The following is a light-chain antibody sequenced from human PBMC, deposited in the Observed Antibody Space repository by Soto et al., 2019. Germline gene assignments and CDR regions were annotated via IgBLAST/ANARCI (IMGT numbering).Light chain of an antibody. Sequence: EIVMTQSPSTLSVSPGERATLSCRASQSVNSNYLAWYQQKPGQAPRLLIYGISKRATDIPDRFSGRGSGTEFTLTISSLQPEDFAVYDCQQYGDSPITFGQGTRLEIK. CDR2: GIS. CDR3: QQYGDSPIT. V-gene: IGKV3-20*01. J-gene: IGKJ5*01. CDR1: QSVNSNY.